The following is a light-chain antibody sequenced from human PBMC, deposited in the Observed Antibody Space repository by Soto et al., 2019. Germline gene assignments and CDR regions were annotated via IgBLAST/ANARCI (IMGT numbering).Light chain of an antibody. CDR2: TAS. Sequence: DIQMTQSPSTLSASVGDRVTITCRASQTINSYLAWYQQKPGKAPKLLSYTASTLQSGVPSRFSGRGSGTEFTLTISSLQPDDFATYYCQQYNFYPLTFGGGTKVDIK. CDR3: QQYNFYPLT. V-gene: IGKV1-5*03. CDR1: QTINSY. J-gene: IGKJ4*01.